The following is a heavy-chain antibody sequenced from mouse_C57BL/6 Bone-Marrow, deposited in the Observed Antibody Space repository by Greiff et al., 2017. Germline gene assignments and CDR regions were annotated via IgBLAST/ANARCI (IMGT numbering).Heavy chain of an antibody. V-gene: IGHV1-69*01. CDR2: IDPSDSYT. D-gene: IGHD2-12*01. J-gene: IGHJ2*01. Sequence: VQLQQPGAELVMPGASVKLSCKASGYTFTSYWMHWVKQRPGQGLAWIGEIDPSDSYTNYNQKFKGKSTLTVDKSSSTAYMQLSSLTSEDSAVYYCARSYPDYWGQGTTLTVSS. CDR3: ARSYPDY. CDR1: GYTFTSYW.